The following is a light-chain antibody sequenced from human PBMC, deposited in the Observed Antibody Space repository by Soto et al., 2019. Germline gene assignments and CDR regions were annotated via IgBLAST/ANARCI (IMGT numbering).Light chain of an antibody. CDR2: DAS. J-gene: IGKJ4*01. CDR1: QSVPRSY. V-gene: IGKV3-20*01. CDR3: QQFSSYPPT. Sequence: EIVLTQSPGTLSLSPGERATLSCRASQSVPRSYLAWYQQKPGQAPRLLIYDASSRATGIPDRFSGGGSGTDFTLTISRLEPEDFAVYYCQQFSSYPPTFGGGTKVDIK.